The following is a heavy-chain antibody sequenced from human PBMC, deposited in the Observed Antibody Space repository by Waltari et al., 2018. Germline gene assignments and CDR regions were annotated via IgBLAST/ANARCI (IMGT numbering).Heavy chain of an antibody. D-gene: IGHD6-13*01. CDR3: ARHVESSSWYSPFDWFDP. CDR1: GGSISSSSYY. CDR2: IYYSGCT. Sequence: QLQLQESGPGLVKPSETLSLTCTVSGGSISSSSYYWGWIRQPQGKGLEWIGSIYYSGCTYDNPSRKRRVTISVDTSKNQFSLELTSVTAADTAVYYCARHVESSSWYSPFDWFDPWGQGTLVTVSS. J-gene: IGHJ5*02. V-gene: IGHV4-39*01.